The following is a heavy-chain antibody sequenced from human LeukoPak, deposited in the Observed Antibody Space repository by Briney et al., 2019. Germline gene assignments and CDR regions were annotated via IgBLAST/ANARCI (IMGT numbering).Heavy chain of an antibody. CDR3: AKSRSSSSTSCYNY. Sequence: GGSLRLSCAASGFTFSNYPMKWVRQAPGKGLEWVPTIGGSDAATHYADSVKGRFTISRDNSKNTLFLQMNSLRAEDTAVYYCAKSRSSSSTSCYNYWGQGTLVTVSS. J-gene: IGHJ4*02. D-gene: IGHD2-2*02. CDR1: GFTFSNYP. CDR2: IGGSDAAT. V-gene: IGHV3-23*01.